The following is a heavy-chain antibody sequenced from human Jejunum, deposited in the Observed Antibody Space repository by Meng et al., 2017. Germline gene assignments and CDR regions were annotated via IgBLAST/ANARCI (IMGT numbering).Heavy chain of an antibody. CDR3: ANLTSF. Sequence: GHLVEAGGGWVPPGGSCERSVAASGFTFSISSVIWVRQAPGKGLEWVSTFAANNSTYYAESVKGRFTISRDNSKNTLSLQMNSLRAEDTAVYYCANLTSFWGQGTLVTVSS. D-gene: IGHD3-16*01. V-gene: IGHV3-23*04. J-gene: IGHJ4*02. CDR1: GFTFSISS. CDR2: FAANNST.